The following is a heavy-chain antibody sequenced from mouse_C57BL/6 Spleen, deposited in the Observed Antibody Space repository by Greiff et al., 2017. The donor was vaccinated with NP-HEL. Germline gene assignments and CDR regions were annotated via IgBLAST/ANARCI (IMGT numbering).Heavy chain of an antibody. CDR1: GFTFSDYY. D-gene: IGHD1-1*01. Sequence: DVMLVASEGGLVQPGSSMKLSCTASGFTFSDYYMAWVRQVPEKGLEWVANINYDGSSTYYLDSLKSRFIISRDNAKNILYLQMSSLKSEDTATYYCAREGDYYGSSYGYFDVWGTGTTVTVSS. CDR2: INYDGSST. J-gene: IGHJ1*03. CDR3: AREGDYYGSSYGYFDV. V-gene: IGHV5-16*01.